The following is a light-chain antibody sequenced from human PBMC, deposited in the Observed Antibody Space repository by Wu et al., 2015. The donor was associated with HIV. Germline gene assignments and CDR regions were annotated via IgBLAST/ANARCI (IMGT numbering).Light chain of an antibody. CDR2: GAS. Sequence: EIVLTQSPATLSLSPGERATLSCRASQSVSSYLAWYQQKPGQAPRLLISGASSRATDIPDRFSGSGSGTGFTLTISRLEPEDFAVYYCQQYGSSSVTFGQGTKLEVK. V-gene: IGKV3-20*01. CDR3: QQYGSSSVT. J-gene: IGKJ2*01. CDR1: QSVSSY.